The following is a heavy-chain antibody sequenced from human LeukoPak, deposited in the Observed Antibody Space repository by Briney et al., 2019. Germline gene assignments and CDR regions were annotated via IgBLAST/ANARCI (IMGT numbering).Heavy chain of an antibody. CDR1: GYTFTSYG. V-gene: IGHV1-18*01. CDR3: ARALGYDILTGYYNSGSDY. D-gene: IGHD3-9*01. J-gene: IGHJ4*02. CDR2: ISAYNGNT. Sequence: ASVRVSCKASGYTFTSYGISWVRQAPGQGLEWMGWISAYNGNTNYAQKLQGRVTMTTDTSTSTAYMELRSLRSDDTAVYYCARALGYDILTGYYNSGSDYWGQGTLVTVSS.